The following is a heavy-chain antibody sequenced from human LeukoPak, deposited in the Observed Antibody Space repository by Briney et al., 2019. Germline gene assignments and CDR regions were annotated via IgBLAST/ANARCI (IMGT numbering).Heavy chain of an antibody. CDR3: ARFCTDYGFWSGYFNPYFDY. V-gene: IGHV4-34*01. CDR2: INHSGST. Sequence: SETLSLTCAVYGGSFSGYYWSWIRQPPGKGLEWIGEINHSGSTNYNPSLKSRVTISVDTSKNQFSLKLSSVTAADTAVYYCARFCTDYGFWSGYFNPYFDYWGQGTLVTVSS. CDR1: GGSFSGYY. D-gene: IGHD3-3*01. J-gene: IGHJ4*02.